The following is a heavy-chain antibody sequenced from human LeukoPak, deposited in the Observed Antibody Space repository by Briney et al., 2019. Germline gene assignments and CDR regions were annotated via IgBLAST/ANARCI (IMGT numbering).Heavy chain of an antibody. CDR1: GFTFIIHD. CDR3: GRNNYIMTGSYNAFDS. D-gene: IGHD3-9*01. V-gene: IGHV3-53*01. CDR2: INDGGST. Sequence: PRGSRCLSCAVSGFTFIIHDMTWVRQAPGKGLEWVSVINDGGSTDYADSVKGRFTISRDNSKSTLYLQMNSLGAADTAVYYCGRNNYIMTGSYNAFDSPGQGTLVTVSS. J-gene: IGHJ3*02.